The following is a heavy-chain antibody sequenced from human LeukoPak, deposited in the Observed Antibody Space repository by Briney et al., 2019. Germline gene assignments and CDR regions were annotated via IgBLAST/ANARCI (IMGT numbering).Heavy chain of an antibody. Sequence: PGGSLRLSCAASGFTFSDYYMSWIRQAPGKGLEWVSYISSSGSTIYYADSVKGRFTISRDNAKNTLYLQMNSLRAEDTAVYYCARAYGIAVAELDVWGQGTTVTVSS. CDR1: GFTFSDYY. V-gene: IGHV3-11*04. CDR3: ARAYGIAVAELDV. J-gene: IGHJ6*02. CDR2: ISSSGSTI. D-gene: IGHD6-19*01.